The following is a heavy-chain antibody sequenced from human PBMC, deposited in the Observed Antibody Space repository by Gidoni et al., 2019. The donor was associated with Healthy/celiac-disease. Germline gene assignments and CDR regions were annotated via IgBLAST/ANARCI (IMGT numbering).Heavy chain of an antibody. V-gene: IGHV3-21*01. D-gene: IGHD2-15*01. CDR2: ISSSSSYI. J-gene: IGHJ3*02. Sequence: EVQLVESGGGLVKPGGSLRLSCAASGFTFSSYSMNWVRQAPGKGLEWVSSISSSSSYIYYADSVKGRFTISRDNAKNSLYLQMNSLRAEDTAVYYCARDGRYCSGGSCYWGAFDIWGQGTMVTVSS. CDR1: GFTFSSYS. CDR3: ARDGRYCSGGSCYWGAFDI.